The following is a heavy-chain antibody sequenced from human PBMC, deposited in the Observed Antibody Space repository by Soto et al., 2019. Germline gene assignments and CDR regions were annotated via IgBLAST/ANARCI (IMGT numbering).Heavy chain of an antibody. Sequence: QVQLVQSGAEVKKSGASVKVSCKASGYTFTTYYIHWVRQAPGQGLEWMGIINPSGGSTRFAQKFQGRVTLTRDTSTSTLYMELSSLRSDDTAVYYYARDRCYTTSCYECDYWGQGTLVTVSS. D-gene: IGHD2-2*01. CDR3: ARDRCYTTSCYECDY. V-gene: IGHV1-46*01. CDR1: GYTFTTYY. J-gene: IGHJ4*02. CDR2: INPSGGST.